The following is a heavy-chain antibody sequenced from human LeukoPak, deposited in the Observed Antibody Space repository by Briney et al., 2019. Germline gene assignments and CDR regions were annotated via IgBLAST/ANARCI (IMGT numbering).Heavy chain of an antibody. CDR2: INGDESEK. J-gene: IGHJ4*02. CDR3: SRGEGDDY. CDR1: GFTFSSYW. V-gene: IGHV3-7*01. D-gene: IGHD3-10*01. Sequence: GGSLRLSCAASGFTFSSYWMSWVRQAPGKGLEWVANINGDESEKYYVDSVKARFTISRDNAKNSLYLQMNGLRVDDTAIYYCSRGEGDDYWGQGTLVTVSS.